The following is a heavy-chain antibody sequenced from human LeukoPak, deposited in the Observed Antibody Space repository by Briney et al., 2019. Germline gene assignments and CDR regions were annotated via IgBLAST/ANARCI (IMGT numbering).Heavy chain of an antibody. CDR1: GFTFDDYA. D-gene: IGHD1-1*01. J-gene: IGHJ4*02. CDR3: AKDDGTTGVDY. CDR2: ISWNSGSI. V-gene: IGHV3-9*01. Sequence: QSGGSLRLSCAASGFTFDDYAMHWVRQAPGKGLEWVSGISWNSGSIGYADSVKGRFTISRDNAKNSLYLQMNSLRAEDTALYYCAKDDGTTGVDYWGQGTLVTVSS.